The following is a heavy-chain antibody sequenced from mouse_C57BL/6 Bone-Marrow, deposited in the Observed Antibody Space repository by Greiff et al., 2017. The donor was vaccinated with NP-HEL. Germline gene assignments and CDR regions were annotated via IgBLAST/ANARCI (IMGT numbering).Heavy chain of an antibody. CDR2: INPSSGDT. CDR3: ARYHGNYDWFAY. D-gene: IGHD2-1*01. CDR1: GYTFTSYW. Sequence: QVQLQQSGAELAKPGASVKLSCKASGYTFTSYWMHWVKQRPGQGLEWIGYINPSSGDTKYIQKFKDKATLTADKSSSTAYMQLSSLTYEDSAVYDGARYHGNYDWFAYWGQGTLVTVSA. J-gene: IGHJ3*01. V-gene: IGHV1-7*01.